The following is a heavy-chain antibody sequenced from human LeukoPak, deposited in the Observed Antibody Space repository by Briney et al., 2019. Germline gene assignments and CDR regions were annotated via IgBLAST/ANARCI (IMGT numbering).Heavy chain of an antibody. D-gene: IGHD2-2*01. CDR2: ISGSGGST. CDR3: ARAMPHDNWFDL. Sequence: PGGSLRLSCAASGFTFSSYAMSWVRQAPGKGVEWVSAISGSGGSTYYADSVKGRFTISRENAKKRLHLQMKRRRAEDTAVYECARAMPHDNWFDLWGQGSLVTVSS. CDR1: GFTFSSYA. J-gene: IGHJ5*02. V-gene: IGHV3-23*01.